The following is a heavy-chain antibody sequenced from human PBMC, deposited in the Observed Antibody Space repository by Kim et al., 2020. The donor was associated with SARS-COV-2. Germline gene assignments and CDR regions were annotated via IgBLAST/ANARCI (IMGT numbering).Heavy chain of an antibody. Sequence: NVNPSLRSRVTFTVDKSRNRFSVRVNSVAAADTAVYYCARERPAAGHFDYWGQGTLVTVSS. V-gene: IGHV4-59*01. CDR3: ARERPAAGHFDY. J-gene: IGHJ4*02. D-gene: IGHD6-13*01.